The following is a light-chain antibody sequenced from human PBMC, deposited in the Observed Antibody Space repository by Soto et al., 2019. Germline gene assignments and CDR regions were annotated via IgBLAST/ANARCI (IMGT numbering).Light chain of an antibody. J-gene: IGLJ2*01. CDR1: SSNIGAGYD. Sequence: QSALTQPPSVSGAPGQRVTISCTGSSSNIGAGYDVHWYQHLPGTAPKLLIYADNNRPSGVPDRFSGSKSGTSASLAITGLQADDEADYYCQSYDSSLSGSLFGGGTKLTVL. V-gene: IGLV1-40*01. CDR3: QSYDSSLSGSL. CDR2: ADN.